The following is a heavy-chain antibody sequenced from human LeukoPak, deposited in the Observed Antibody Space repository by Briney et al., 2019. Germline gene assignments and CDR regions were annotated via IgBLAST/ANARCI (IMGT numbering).Heavy chain of an antibody. CDR2: ISPSGAIT. J-gene: IGHJ3*02. CDR3: ARVGEIDFWSGPAAGAFDI. D-gene: IGHD3-3*01. V-gene: IGHV1-46*01. Sequence: GASVKVSCKASGYTFTTYYIHWVRQAPGQGLEWMGIISPSGAITSYAQKFQGRVTITADKSTSTAYMELSSLRSEDTAVYYCARVGEIDFWSGPAAGAFDIWGQGTMVTISS. CDR1: GYTFTTYY.